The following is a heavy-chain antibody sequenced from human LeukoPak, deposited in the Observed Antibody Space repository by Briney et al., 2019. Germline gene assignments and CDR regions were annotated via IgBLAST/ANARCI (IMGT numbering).Heavy chain of an antibody. CDR2: INTNTGNP. CDR1: GYTLTSYA. Sequence: ASVTVSCTASGYTLTSYAMNWVRQAPGQGLEWMGWINTNTGNPTYAQGFTGRFVFSLDTSVSTAYLQISSLKAEDTAVYYCAKQLTTVADHDAFDIWGQGTMVTVSS. J-gene: IGHJ3*02. CDR3: AKQLTTVADHDAFDI. D-gene: IGHD4-23*01. V-gene: IGHV7-4-1*02.